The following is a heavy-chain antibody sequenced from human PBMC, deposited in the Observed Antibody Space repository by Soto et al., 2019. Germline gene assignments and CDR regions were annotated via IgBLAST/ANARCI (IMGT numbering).Heavy chain of an antibody. V-gene: IGHV3-33*01. CDR3: ARDESAAAGIRLDWYFDL. J-gene: IGHJ2*01. CDR1: GFTFSSYG. D-gene: IGHD6-13*01. CDR2: IWYDGSNK. Sequence: QVQLVESGGGVVQPGRSLRLSCAASGFTFSSYGMHWVRQAPGKGLEWVAVIWYDGSNKYYADSVKGRFTISRDNSKNTLYLQMNSLTAEDTAVYYCARDESAAAGIRLDWYFDLWGRGTLVTVSS.